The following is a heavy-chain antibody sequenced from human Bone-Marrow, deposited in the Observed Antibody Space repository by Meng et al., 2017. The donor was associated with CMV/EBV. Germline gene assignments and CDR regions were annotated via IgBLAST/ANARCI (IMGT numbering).Heavy chain of an antibody. V-gene: IGHV4-34*01. Sequence: SHWGWIRQPPGKGLEWIGEINHREINPSGSTTYNPSLKSRVTMSVDTSKNQFSLKLSSVTAADTAVYYCARGLGCSGGDCYSPNFDSWGQGILVTVSS. CDR2: INPSGST. J-gene: IGHJ4*02. CDR1: SH. D-gene: IGHD2-15*01. CDR3: ARGLGCSGGDCYSPNFDS.